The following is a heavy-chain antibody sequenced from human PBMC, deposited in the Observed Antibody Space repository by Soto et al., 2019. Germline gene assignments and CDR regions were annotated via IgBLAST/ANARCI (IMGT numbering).Heavy chain of an antibody. CDR2: IYYSGSA. D-gene: IGHD2-2*01. J-gene: IGHJ1*01. V-gene: IGHV4-39*01. CDR3: ARRRSVGDFQF. Sequence: SETLSLTCNVSGGSISSSSYYWGWIRQPPGKGLEWIGSIYYSGSAYYNPSLKSRVTISLDTSKNQFSLKLSSVTAADTAVYYCARRRSVGDFQFWGQGTLVTVSS. CDR1: GGSISSSSYY.